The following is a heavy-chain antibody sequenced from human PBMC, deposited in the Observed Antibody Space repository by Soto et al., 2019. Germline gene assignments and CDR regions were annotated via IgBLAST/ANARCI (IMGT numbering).Heavy chain of an antibody. V-gene: IGHV4-34*01. Sequence: SETLSLTCAVYGGSFSGYYWSWIRQPPGKGLEWIGEINHSGSTNYNPSLKSRVTISVDTSKNQFSLKLSSVTAADTAVYYCARGDLSLGYCSGGSCYTLYYYGMDVWGQGTTVTVSS. CDR1: GGSFSGYY. CDR3: ARGDLSLGYCSGGSCYTLYYYGMDV. CDR2: INHSGST. J-gene: IGHJ6*02. D-gene: IGHD2-15*01.